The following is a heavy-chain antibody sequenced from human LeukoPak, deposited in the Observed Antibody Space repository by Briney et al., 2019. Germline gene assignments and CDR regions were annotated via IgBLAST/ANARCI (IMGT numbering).Heavy chain of an antibody. J-gene: IGHJ3*02. Sequence: GGSLRLSCAASGFTFSSYGMHWVRQAPGKGLEWVAVIRYDGSNKYYADSVKGRFTISRDNSKKTLYLQMNSLRAEDTAVYYCARDQGRWFGSTDAFDIWGQGTMVTVSS. CDR1: GFTFSSYG. CDR3: ARDQGRWFGSTDAFDI. D-gene: IGHD3-10*01. CDR2: IRYDGSNK. V-gene: IGHV3-33*01.